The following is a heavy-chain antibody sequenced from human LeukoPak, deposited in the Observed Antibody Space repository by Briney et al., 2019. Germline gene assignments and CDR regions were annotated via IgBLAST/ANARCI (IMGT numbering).Heavy chain of an antibody. CDR3: ARTSLATVTTGWFDP. CDR2: IYTGGST. CDR1: GGSISSGSYY. J-gene: IGHJ5*02. Sequence: SETLSLTCTVSGGSISSGSYYWSWIRQPAGKGLEWIGRIYTGGSTNYNPSLKSRVTISVDTSKNQFSLKLSSVTAADTAVYYCARTSLATVTTGWFDPWGQGTLVTVSS. D-gene: IGHD4-11*01. V-gene: IGHV4-61*02.